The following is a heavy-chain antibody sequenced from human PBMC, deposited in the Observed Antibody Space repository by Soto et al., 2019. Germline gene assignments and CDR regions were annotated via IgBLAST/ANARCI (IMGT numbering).Heavy chain of an antibody. CDR2: IIPILGVA. Sequence: GASVKVSCKASGGTFSSYTISWVRQAPGQGLEWMGRIIPILGVANYAQKFQGRVTMTADKSTSTAHMELRSLRSEDTAVYYCARSIREVILVAGPQPISIVFWGQGT. D-gene: IGHD6-19*01. V-gene: IGHV1-69*02. CDR3: ARSIREVILVAGPQPISIVF. J-gene: IGHJ4*02. CDR1: GGTFSSYT.